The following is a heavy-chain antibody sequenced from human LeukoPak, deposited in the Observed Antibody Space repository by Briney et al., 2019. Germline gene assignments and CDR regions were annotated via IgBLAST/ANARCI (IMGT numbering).Heavy chain of an antibody. CDR3: AKVRDIVVVPAAPYYFDY. J-gene: IGHJ4*02. CDR1: GFTFSSYA. CDR2: ISGSGGAGT. D-gene: IGHD2-2*01. V-gene: IGHV3-23*01. Sequence: PGGSLRLSCAGSGFTFSSYAMSWVRQAPGKGLEWVSTISGSGGAGTYYADSVKGRFTVSRDNSKNTLYLQMNSLRAEYTAVYCCAKVRDIVVVPAAPYYFDYWGQGTLVTVSS.